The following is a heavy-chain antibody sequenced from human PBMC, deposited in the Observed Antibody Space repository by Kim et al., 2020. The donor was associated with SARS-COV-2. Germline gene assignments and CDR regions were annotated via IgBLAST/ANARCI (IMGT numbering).Heavy chain of an antibody. V-gene: IGHV3-43*02. CDR2: ISGDGGST. D-gene: IGHD1-26*01. Sequence: GGSLRLSCAASGFTFDDYAMHWVRQAPGKGLEWVSLISGDGGSTYYADSVKGRFTISRDNSKNSLYLQMNSLRTEDTALYYCAKDGYLSGSYGSHYYYYGMDVWGQGTTVTVSS. CDR1: GFTFDDYA. CDR3: AKDGYLSGSYGSHYYYYGMDV. J-gene: IGHJ6*02.